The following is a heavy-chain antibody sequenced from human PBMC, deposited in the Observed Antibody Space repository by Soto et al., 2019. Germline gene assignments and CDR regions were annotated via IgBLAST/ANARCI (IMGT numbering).Heavy chain of an antibody. V-gene: IGHV3-33*01. CDR3: ARLYTWIMDY. CDR1: GFNFRNYG. Sequence: QVQLVESGGGVVQPGRSLRLSCAASGFNFRNYGMHWVRQAPGKGLEWVAIIWYDGSNKYYADSVKGRFTISRDNSKDTLYLQMNNLIAEDTSVYDCARLYTWIMDYWVQGTLVTVPS. CDR2: IWYDGSNK. J-gene: IGHJ4*02. D-gene: IGHD5-12*01.